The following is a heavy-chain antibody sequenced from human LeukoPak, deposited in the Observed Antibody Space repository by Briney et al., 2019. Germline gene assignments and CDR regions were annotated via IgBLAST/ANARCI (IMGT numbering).Heavy chain of an antibody. D-gene: IGHD3-16*01. CDR2: FDPEDGKT. J-gene: IGHJ4*02. V-gene: IGHV1-24*01. CDR3: ATAGDAIDSVMNWDF. CDR1: GCTLTEFS. Sequence: GASVKVSCKLSGCTLTEFSMHWVRQAPGKGLEWMGGFDPEDGKTIYAQKFQGRVTMTEDTATDTAYMELSRLRSEDTAVYYCATAGDAIDSVMNWDFWGQGTLVTVSS.